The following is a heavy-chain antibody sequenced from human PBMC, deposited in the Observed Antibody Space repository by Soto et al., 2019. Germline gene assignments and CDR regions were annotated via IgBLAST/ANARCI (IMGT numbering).Heavy chain of an antibody. CDR1: GYTFTTYW. J-gene: IGHJ3*01. D-gene: IGHD2-21*02. V-gene: IGHV5-51*01. Sequence: LGESLKISCQGAGYTFTTYWIAWVRQKPGKGLEWLGIIYPGDSRTRLSPSLQGHVTLSTDKSSSTAYLQWSSLKASDTGIYYCARRRCGGDCSPGAYDVWGQGTLVPVSS. CDR3: ARRRCGGDCSPGAYDV. CDR2: IYPGDSRT.